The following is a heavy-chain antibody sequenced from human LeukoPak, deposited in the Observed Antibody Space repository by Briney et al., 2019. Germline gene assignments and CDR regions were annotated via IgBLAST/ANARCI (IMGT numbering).Heavy chain of an antibody. V-gene: IGHV3-30-3*01. Sequence: PGGSPRLSCAASGFTFSSYAMHWVRQAPGKGLEWVAVISYDGSNKYYADSVKGRFTISRDNSKNTLYLRMNSLRAEDTAVYYCARDIDGSGSYYRSLYYYYYGMDVWGQGTTVTVSS. D-gene: IGHD3-10*01. CDR2: ISYDGSNK. CDR3: ARDIDGSGSYYRSLYYYYYGMDV. J-gene: IGHJ6*02. CDR1: GFTFSSYA.